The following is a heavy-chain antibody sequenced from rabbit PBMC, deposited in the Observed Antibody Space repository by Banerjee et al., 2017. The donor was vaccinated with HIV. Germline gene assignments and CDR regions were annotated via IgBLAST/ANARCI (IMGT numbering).Heavy chain of an antibody. V-gene: IGHV1S45*01. D-gene: IGHD4-1*01. CDR1: GFSFSSRYW. Sequence: QEQLEESGGDLVKPEGSLTLTCTASGFSFSSRYWMCWVRQAPGKGLEWIACIYVGSSGSPQYATWAKGRFTISKISSTTVTLQLTSLTPADTATYFCARDLAGVIGWNFGLWGQGTLVTVS. CDR3: ARDLAGVIGWNFGL. J-gene: IGHJ3*01. CDR2: IYVGSSGSP.